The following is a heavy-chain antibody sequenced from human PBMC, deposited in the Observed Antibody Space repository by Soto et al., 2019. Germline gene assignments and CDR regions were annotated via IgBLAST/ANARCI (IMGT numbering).Heavy chain of an antibody. V-gene: IGHV1-69*13. Sequence: SVKVSCKASGGTFSSYAISWVRQAPGQGLEWMGGIIPIFGTANYAQKFQGRVTITADESTSTAYMELSSLRSEDTAVYYCARRGGYSGYDDRGYYYYYGMDVWGQGTTVTVSS. J-gene: IGHJ6*02. D-gene: IGHD5-12*01. CDR1: GGTFSSYA. CDR2: IIPIFGTA. CDR3: ARRGGYSGYDDRGYYYYYGMDV.